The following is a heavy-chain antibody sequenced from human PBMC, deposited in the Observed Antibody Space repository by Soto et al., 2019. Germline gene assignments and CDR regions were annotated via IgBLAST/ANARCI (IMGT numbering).Heavy chain of an antibody. Sequence: QVQRVQSGAEVKKPGASVKVSCKASGYSFTGYFMHWVRQVPGQGLEWMGWTNPKSGVTKYPQKFQGRVTMTRDTSISTAYMELTRLRSDETAVYYCSRAHARLQLGSSDSWGQGTLVTVSS. J-gene: IGHJ4*02. CDR1: GYSFTGYF. V-gene: IGHV1-2*02. CDR3: SRAHARLQLGSSDS. CDR2: TNPKSGVT. D-gene: IGHD6-25*01.